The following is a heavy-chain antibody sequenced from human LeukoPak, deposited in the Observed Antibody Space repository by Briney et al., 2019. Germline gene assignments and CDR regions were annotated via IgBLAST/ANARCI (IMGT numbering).Heavy chain of an antibody. V-gene: IGHV1-69*13. J-gene: IGHJ6*03. CDR3: ARGPLVWLLWEPYYMDV. CDR2: IIPIFGTA. CDR1: GGTFSSYA. Sequence: SVKVSCKASGGTFSSYAISWVRQAPGQGLEWMGGIIPIFGTANYAQKFQGRVTITADESTSTAYMELSSPRSEDTAVYYCARGPLVWLLWEPYYMDVWGKGTTVTVSS. D-gene: IGHD3-3*01.